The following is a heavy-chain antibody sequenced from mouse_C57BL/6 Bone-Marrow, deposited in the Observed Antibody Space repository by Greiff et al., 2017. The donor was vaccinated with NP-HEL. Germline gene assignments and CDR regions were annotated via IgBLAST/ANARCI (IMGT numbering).Heavy chain of an antibody. V-gene: IGHV1-81*01. CDR2: IYPRSGNT. D-gene: IGHD2-1*01. Sequence: QVQLKQSGAELARPGASVKLSCKASGYTFTSYGISWVKQRPGQGLEWIGEIYPRSGNTYYNEKFKGKATLTADKSSSTAYMELRSLTSEDSAVYFGARLWYHWYFEVWGTGTTVTVAS. CDR3: ARLWYHWYFEV. CDR1: GYTFTSYG. J-gene: IGHJ1*03.